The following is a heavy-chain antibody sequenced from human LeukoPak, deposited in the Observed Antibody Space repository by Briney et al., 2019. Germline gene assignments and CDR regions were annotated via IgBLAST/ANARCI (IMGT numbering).Heavy chain of an antibody. CDR3: ARDSYYDILTGSGF. Sequence: PGGSLRLSCAASGFTFSMYWMHWVRQAPGKGLVWVSRINGDGRATHYADSVKGRFTISRDNSKNTLYLQMNSLRAEDTAVYYCARDSYYDILTGSGFWGQGTLVTVSS. D-gene: IGHD3-9*01. CDR2: INGDGRAT. V-gene: IGHV3-74*01. CDR1: GFTFSMYW. J-gene: IGHJ4*02.